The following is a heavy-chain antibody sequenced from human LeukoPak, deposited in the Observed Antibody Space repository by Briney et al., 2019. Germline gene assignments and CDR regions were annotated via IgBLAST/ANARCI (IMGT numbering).Heavy chain of an antibody. CDR2: ISSSSSYT. Sequence: GGSLRLSCAASGFTFSDYYMSWIRQAPGKGLEWVSYISSSSSYTNYADSVKGRSTISRDNAKNSLYLQMNSLRAEDTAVYYCARGYYYDSSGYYYWGQGTLVTVSS. CDR1: GFTFSDYY. CDR3: ARGYYYDSSGYYY. V-gene: IGHV3-11*06. J-gene: IGHJ4*02. D-gene: IGHD3-22*01.